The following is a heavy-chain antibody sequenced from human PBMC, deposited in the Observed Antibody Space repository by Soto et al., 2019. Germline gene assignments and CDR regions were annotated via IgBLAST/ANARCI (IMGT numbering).Heavy chain of an antibody. V-gene: IGHV3-7*04. CDR1: GFTFSSHW. CDR3: ARGDYYDSSGPLSDAFDI. CDR2: IKPDGSEK. Sequence: GVSLRLSCAASGFTFSSHWMSWVRQAPGKGLEWVANIKPDGSEKWYVDSVKGRFTISRDNAKNSVYLQMNSLRAEDTAVYYCARGDYYDSSGPLSDAFDIWGQGTMVTVSS. J-gene: IGHJ3*02. D-gene: IGHD3-22*01.